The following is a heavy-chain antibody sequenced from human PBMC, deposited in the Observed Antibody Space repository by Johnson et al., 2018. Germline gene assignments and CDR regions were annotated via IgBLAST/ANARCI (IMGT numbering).Heavy chain of an antibody. CDR3: GGDVKGGWRDYGMDV. CDR2: VSWNGSRT. CDR1: GFTFSSYS. Sequence: VQLVQSGGGLVKPGGSLRLSCAASGFTFSSYSMNWVRQAPGKGLEWVSGVSWNGSRTHYADSVKGRFIISRDNSKNTLYLQMNSLRAEETAVDYCGGDVKGGWRDYGMDVWGQGTTVTVSS. D-gene: IGHD6-19*01. V-gene: IGHV3-35*01. J-gene: IGHJ6*02.